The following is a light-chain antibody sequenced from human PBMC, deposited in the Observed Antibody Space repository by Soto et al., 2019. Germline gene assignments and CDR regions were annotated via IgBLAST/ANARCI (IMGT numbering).Light chain of an antibody. CDR1: QSVLYSSTNKNY. Sequence: DIVMTQSPDSLAVSLGERATINCKSSQSVLYSSTNKNYLAWFQQKPGQPPKLLIYWASTRESGVPDRFSGSGSGTDFTLTISSLQAEDVAVYSCKHCYSTPPTFGQGTKVEIK. J-gene: IGKJ1*01. V-gene: IGKV4-1*01. CDR2: WAS. CDR3: KHCYSTPPT.